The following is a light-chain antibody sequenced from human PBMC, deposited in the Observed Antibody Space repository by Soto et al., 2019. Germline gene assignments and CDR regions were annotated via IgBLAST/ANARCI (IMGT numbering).Light chain of an antibody. CDR3: SSYAGFNNFV. CDR2: EVT. CDR1: SGDVGGYYY. J-gene: IGLJ1*01. Sequence: QSVLTQPASVSGSPGQSITISCTGTSGDVGGYYYVSWYQQHPGKAPKLIIYEVTRRPSGVPDRFSGSKSGNTASLTVSGLQAADEADYYCSSYAGFNNFVFGTGTKVTVL. V-gene: IGLV2-8*01.